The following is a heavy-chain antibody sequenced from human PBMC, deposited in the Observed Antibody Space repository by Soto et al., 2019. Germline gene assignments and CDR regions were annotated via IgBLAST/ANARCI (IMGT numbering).Heavy chain of an antibody. CDR1: GGPISSSSYY. J-gene: IGHJ4*02. Sequence: SETLSLTCTVSGGPISSSSYYWGWIRQPPGKGLEWIGSIYYSGSTYYNPSLKSRVTISVDTSKNQFSLKLSSVTAADTAVYYCARGGIAAAAPPDYWGQGTLVTVS. D-gene: IGHD6-13*01. CDR3: ARGGIAAAAPPDY. CDR2: IYYSGST. V-gene: IGHV4-39*07.